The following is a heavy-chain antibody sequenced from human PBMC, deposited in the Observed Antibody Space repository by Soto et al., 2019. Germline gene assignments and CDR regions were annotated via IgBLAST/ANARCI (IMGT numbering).Heavy chain of an antibody. J-gene: IGHJ6*02. CDR1: GGTFSSYA. D-gene: IGHD3-22*01. Sequence: SVKVSCKASGGTFSSYAISWVRQAPGQGLEWMGGIIPIFGTANYAQKFQGRVTTTADKSTSTAYMELSSLRSEDTAVYYCARXPYYYDSSGYSVYGMDVWGQGTTVTVSS. CDR2: IIPIFGTA. CDR3: ARXPYYYDSSGYSVYGMDV. V-gene: IGHV1-69*06.